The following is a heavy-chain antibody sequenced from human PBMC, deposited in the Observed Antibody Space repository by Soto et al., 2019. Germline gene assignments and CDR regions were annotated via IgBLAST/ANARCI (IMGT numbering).Heavy chain of an antibody. CDR2: INPNSGGT. V-gene: IGHV1-2*02. J-gene: IGHJ3*02. CDR3: ARPYYYDRPGYYRQPDAFDI. Sequence: VASVKVSCKASGFTDYYVHWVRQAPGQGLEWMGWINPNSGGTDYAQKFQGRVTMTRDTSISTAYMELSRLRSDDTAVYYCARPYYYDRPGYYRQPDAFDIWGPGTMVTVSS. D-gene: IGHD3-22*01. CDR1: GFTDYY.